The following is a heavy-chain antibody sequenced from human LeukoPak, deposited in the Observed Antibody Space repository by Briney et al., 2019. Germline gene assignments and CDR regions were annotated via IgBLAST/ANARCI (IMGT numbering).Heavy chain of an antibody. V-gene: IGHV1-24*01. Sequence: ASVKVSCKVSGYTLTELSMHWVRQAPGKGLEWMGGFDPEDGETIYAQKFQGRVTMTRDTSISTAYMELSRLRSDDTAVYYCARDPPLIVGATNAVGEGVDYWGQGSLVTVSS. J-gene: IGHJ4*02. CDR2: FDPEDGET. CDR3: ARDPPLIVGATNAVGEGVDY. D-gene: IGHD1-26*01. CDR1: GYTLTELS.